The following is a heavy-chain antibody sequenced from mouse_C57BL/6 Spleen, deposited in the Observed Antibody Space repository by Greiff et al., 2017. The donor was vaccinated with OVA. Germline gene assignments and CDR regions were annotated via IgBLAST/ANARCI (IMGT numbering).Heavy chain of an antibody. J-gene: IGHJ2*01. Sequence: QVHVKQSGAELARPGASVKLSCKASGYTFTSYGISWVKQRTGQGLEWIGEIYPRSGNTYYNEKFKGKATLTADKSSSTAYMELRSLTSEDSAVYFCARDYDYDEGYWGQGTTLTVSS. CDR3: ARDYDYDEGY. D-gene: IGHD2-4*01. CDR1: GYTFTSYG. V-gene: IGHV1-81*01. CDR2: IYPRSGNT.